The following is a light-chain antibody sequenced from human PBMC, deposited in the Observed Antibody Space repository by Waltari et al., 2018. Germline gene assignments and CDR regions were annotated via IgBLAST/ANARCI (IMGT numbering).Light chain of an antibody. V-gene: IGKV3-11*01. J-gene: IGKJ4*01. CDR3: QQRSNWPLT. Sequence: EIVLTQSPATLSLSPGDRAPLSCRASPSVSSYLAWYQQQPGQAPRPLLYDASNRATGIPARFSGGGSWTDFTLTISSLEPEDFAVYYCQQRSNWPLTFGGGTKVEIK. CDR2: DAS. CDR1: PSVSSY.